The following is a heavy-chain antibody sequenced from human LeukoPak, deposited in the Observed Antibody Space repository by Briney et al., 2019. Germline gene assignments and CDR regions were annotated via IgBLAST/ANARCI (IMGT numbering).Heavy chain of an antibody. CDR2: INHSGST. V-gene: IGHV4-34*01. J-gene: IGHJ4*02. CDR3: ARGFVALDY. D-gene: IGHD5-12*01. Sequence: SGGSLRLSCAASGFTFSSYAMSWVRQPPGKGLEWIGEINHSGSTNYNPSLKSRVTISVDTSKNQFSLKLSSVTAADTAVYYCARGFVALDYWGQGTLVTVSS. CDR1: GFTFSSYA.